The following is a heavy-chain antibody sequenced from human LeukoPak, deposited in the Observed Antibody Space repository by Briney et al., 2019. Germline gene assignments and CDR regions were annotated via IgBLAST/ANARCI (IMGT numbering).Heavy chain of an antibody. J-gene: IGHJ4*02. V-gene: IGHV3-74*01. CDR3: AREYSSNGPVLDY. CDR2: INSDGSST. D-gene: IGHD6-13*01. CDR1: GFTFSSYW. Sequence: GGSLRLSCAASGFTFSSYWMHWVRQAPGKGLVWVSRINSDGSSTTYADSVKGRFTISRDNAKNTLSLQMNSLRAEDTAVYYCAREYSSNGPVLDYWGQGTLVTVSS.